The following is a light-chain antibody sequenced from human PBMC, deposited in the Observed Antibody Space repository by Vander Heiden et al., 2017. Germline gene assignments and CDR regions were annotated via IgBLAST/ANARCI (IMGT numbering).Light chain of an antibody. V-gene: IGLV1-44*01. CDR2: DTN. Sequence: QSVLTQPPSASGTPGQRVTISCSGSSSNIGSNTVNWYQQLPGTAPKLLIYDTNLQPSGVPDRISGSKSGTSASLAISGLQSEDEADYYCAAWDDTLNGLYVFGTGTKVAVL. CDR1: SSNIGSNT. J-gene: IGLJ1*01. CDR3: AAWDDTLNGLYV.